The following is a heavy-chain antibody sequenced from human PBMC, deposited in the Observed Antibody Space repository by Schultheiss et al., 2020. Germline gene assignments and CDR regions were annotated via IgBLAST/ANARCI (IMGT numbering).Heavy chain of an antibody. CDR2: ITGDGGTT. CDR3: AKVGGDHVGGVTRYHYDFDD. D-gene: IGHD3-10*02. V-gene: IGHV3-23*01. Sequence: GGSLRLSCAASGFTFSTYAMHWVRQAPGKGLEYLSAITGDGGTTYYADSVKGRFSISRDNSKNTLYLQMSSLRAEDTAVYYCAKVGGDHVGGVTRYHYDFDDWGQGTLVTVSS. CDR1: GFTFSTYA. J-gene: IGHJ4*01.